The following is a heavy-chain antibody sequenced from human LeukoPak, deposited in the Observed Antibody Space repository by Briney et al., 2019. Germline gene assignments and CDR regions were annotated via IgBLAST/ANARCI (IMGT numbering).Heavy chain of an antibody. CDR3: AREPYCSGGRCYHAFDI. V-gene: IGHV3-53*01. Sequence: GGSLRLSCAASGFTVSSNYMNWVRQAPGKGREWLSVIYSGGTTNYADSVKGRFTISRDNSKNKVYLQMNSLRAEDTSVYYCAREPYCSGGRCYHAFDIWGQGTMVTVSS. D-gene: IGHD2-15*01. J-gene: IGHJ3*02. CDR1: GFTVSSNY. CDR2: IYSGGTT.